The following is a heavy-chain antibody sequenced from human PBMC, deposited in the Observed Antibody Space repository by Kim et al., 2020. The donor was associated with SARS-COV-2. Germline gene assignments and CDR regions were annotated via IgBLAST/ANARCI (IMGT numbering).Heavy chain of an antibody. Sequence: SVKVSCKASGGTFSSYAISWVRQAPGQGLEWMGGIIPIFGTANYAQKFQGRVTITADESTSTAYMELSSLRSEDTAVYYCARTGGGYYYDSSGYLFDYWGQGTVVTVSS. D-gene: IGHD3-22*01. V-gene: IGHV1-69*13. J-gene: IGHJ4*02. CDR2: IIPIFGTA. CDR1: GGTFSSYA. CDR3: ARTGGGYYYDSSGYLFDY.